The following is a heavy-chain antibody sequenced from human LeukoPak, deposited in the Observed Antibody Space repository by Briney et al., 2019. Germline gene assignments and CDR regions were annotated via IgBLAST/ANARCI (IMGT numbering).Heavy chain of an antibody. D-gene: IGHD5-18*01. CDR1: GGSISSYY. J-gene: IGHJ4*02. Sequence: PSETLSLTCTVSGGSISSYYWSWIRQPPGKGLEWMGYINYSGSTNYNPSLKSRVTISEDTSKNQFSLKLSSVTAADTAVYYCARGRYNYALEDYFDYWGQGTLVTVSS. CDR3: ARGRYNYALEDYFDY. V-gene: IGHV4-59*01. CDR2: INYSGST.